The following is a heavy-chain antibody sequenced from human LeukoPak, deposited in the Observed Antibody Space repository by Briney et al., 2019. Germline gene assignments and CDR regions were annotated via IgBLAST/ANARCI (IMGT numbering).Heavy chain of an antibody. CDR2: INPDSGGT. CDR1: GYTFTDYH. Sequence: GASVKDSCMASGYTFTDYHIHWVRPAPGQGLEWMGWINPDSGGTNYAQNFQGRVTMTRDTSISTAYMELYSLRSDDTAVYYCARELGGGTTREDWFDPWGQGTLVTVSS. J-gene: IGHJ5*02. CDR3: ARELGGGTTREDWFDP. V-gene: IGHV1-2*02. D-gene: IGHD1-1*01.